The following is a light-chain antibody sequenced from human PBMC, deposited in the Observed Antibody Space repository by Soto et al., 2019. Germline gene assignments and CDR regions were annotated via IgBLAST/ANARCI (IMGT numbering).Light chain of an antibody. CDR1: QSVSSN. J-gene: IGKJ5*01. Sequence: EIVMTQSPATLSVSPGERATRSCRASQSVSSNLAWYQQKPGQAPRLLIYGASTRATGIPARFSGSGSGTEFTLTISSLQSEDFAVYYCQQYNNWPPSITFGQGTRLEIK. CDR2: GAS. CDR3: QQYNNWPPSIT. V-gene: IGKV3-15*01.